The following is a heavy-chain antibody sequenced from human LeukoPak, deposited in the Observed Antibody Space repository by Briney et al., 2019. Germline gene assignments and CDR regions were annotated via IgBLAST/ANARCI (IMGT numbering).Heavy chain of an antibody. CDR1: GFTFSSYA. CDR2: ISSNGGST. Sequence: PGGSLRLSCSASGFTFSSYAMHWVRQAPGKGLEYVSVISSNGGSTYYADSVKGRFTISRDNSKNTLYLQMSSLRAEDTAVYYCVKGGYDILTGYYLFDYWGQGTLVTVSS. D-gene: IGHD3-9*01. CDR3: VKGGYDILTGYYLFDY. J-gene: IGHJ4*02. V-gene: IGHV3-64D*06.